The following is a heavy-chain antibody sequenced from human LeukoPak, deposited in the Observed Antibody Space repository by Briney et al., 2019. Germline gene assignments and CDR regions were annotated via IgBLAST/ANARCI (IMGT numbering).Heavy chain of an antibody. J-gene: IGHJ5*02. Sequence: SETLSLTCAVYGGSFSGYYWSWIRQPPGKGLEWIGEINHSGSTNYNPSLKSRVTISVDTSKNQFSLKPSSVTAADTAVYYCARGFSPIFCSSTSCYKKKGWFDPWGQGTLVTVSS. D-gene: IGHD2-2*02. CDR2: INHSGST. V-gene: IGHV4-34*01. CDR3: ARGFSPIFCSSTSCYKKKGWFDP. CDR1: GGSFSGYY.